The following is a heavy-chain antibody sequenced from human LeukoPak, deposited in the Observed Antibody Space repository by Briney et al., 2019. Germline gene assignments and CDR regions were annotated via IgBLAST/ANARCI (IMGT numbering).Heavy chain of an antibody. CDR2: IIPILGIA. Sequence: SVKVSCKASGGTFSSYAISWVRQAPGQGLERMGRIIPILGIANYAQKFQGRVTITADKSTSTAYMELSSLRSEDTAVYYCARDQSSMIADYWGQGTLVTVSS. D-gene: IGHD3-22*01. CDR1: GGTFSSYA. J-gene: IGHJ4*02. CDR3: ARDQSSMIADY. V-gene: IGHV1-69*04.